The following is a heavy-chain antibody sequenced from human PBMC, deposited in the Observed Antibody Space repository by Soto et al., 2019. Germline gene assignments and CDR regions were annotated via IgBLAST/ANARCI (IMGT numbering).Heavy chain of an antibody. CDR2: IIPIFGTA. J-gene: IGHJ4*02. D-gene: IGHD1-26*01. Sequence: QVQLVQSGAEVQKPGSSVQVSCKASGGTFSSYAISWVRQAPGQGLEWMGGIIPIFGTANYAQKFQGRVTITADKSKSTAYMELSSLRSEDAAVYYCARGSNGGATYFDYWGQGTLVTVSS. CDR3: ARGSNGGATYFDY. CDR1: GGTFSSYA. V-gene: IGHV1-69*06.